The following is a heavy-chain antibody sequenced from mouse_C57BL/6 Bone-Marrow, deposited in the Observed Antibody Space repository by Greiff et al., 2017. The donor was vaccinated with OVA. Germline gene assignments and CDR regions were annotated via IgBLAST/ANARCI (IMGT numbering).Heavy chain of an antibody. D-gene: IGHD2-1*01. V-gene: IGHV1-82*01. J-gene: IGHJ3*01. Sequence: QVQLKQSGPELVKPGASVKISCKASGYAFSSSWMNWVKQRPGKGLEWIGRIYPGDGDTNYNGKFKGKATLTADKSSSTAYMQLSSLTSEDSAVDFCARSWGNYEFAYWGQGTLVTVSA. CDR3: ARSWGNYEFAY. CDR1: GYAFSSSW. CDR2: IYPGDGDT.